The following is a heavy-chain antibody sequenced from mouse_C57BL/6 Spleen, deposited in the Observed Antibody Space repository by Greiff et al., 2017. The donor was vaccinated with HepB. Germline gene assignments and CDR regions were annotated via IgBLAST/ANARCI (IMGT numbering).Heavy chain of an antibody. CDR1: GFTFSSYG. J-gene: IGHJ2*01. CDR3: ARGGNYDY. Sequence: EVLLVESGGDLVKPGGSLKLSCAASGFTFSSYGMSWVRQTPDKRLEWVATISSGGSYTYYPDSVKGRVTISRDNAKNTLYLQMSSLKSEDTAMYYCARGGNYDYWGQGTTLTVSS. CDR2: ISSGGSYT. D-gene: IGHD2-1*01. V-gene: IGHV5-6*01.